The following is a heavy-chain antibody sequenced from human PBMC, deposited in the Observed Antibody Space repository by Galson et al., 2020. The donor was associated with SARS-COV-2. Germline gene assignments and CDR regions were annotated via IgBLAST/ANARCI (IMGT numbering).Heavy chain of an antibody. V-gene: IGHV1-2*02. D-gene: IGHD3-10*01. CDR1: GYRFTDYY. CDR2: INPNSGGA. J-gene: IGHJ4*02. Sequence: ASVKVSCQASGYRFTDYYMHWVRQAPGQGLEWMGWINPNSGGAISAQTFQGRLTLTTYTSITTAYLQLSSLTSADTNVYYCARVYYGDKVEYCCQGTRVTDSS. CDR3: ARVYYGDKVEY.